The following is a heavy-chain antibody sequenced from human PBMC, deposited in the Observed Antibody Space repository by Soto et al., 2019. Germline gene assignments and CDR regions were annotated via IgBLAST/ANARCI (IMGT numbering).Heavy chain of an antibody. Sequence: SETLSLTCTVSGGSISSYYWSWIRQPPGKGLEWIGYIYYSGSTNYNPSLKSRVTISVDTSKNQFSLKLSSVTAADTAVYYCARGQIAAAGTSDYYYYYGMDVWGQGTTVTVSS. J-gene: IGHJ6*02. CDR3: ARGQIAAAGTSDYYYYYGMDV. CDR2: IYYSGST. CDR1: GGSISSYY. D-gene: IGHD6-13*01. V-gene: IGHV4-59*01.